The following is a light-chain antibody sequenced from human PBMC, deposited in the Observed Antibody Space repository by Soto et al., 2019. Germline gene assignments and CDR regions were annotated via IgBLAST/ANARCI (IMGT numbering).Light chain of an antibody. J-gene: IGKJ5*01. CDR1: QPVSDK. CDR2: GAS. Sequence: EIVLTQSPGTLSLSPGERATLSCWASQPVSDKLAWYQQEPGQAPRLLIYGASARALGIPDRFSGSGSGTDFTLTISRLEPEDFAVFYCQQYGSSITFGQGTRLEIK. V-gene: IGKV3-20*01. CDR3: QQYGSSIT.